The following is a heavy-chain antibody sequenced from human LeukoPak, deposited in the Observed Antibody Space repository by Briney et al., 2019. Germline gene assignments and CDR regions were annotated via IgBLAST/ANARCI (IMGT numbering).Heavy chain of an antibody. J-gene: IGHJ6*02. Sequence: SETLSLTCTASGGSISSYYWSWIRQAPGKGLEWIGYIYYSGSTNYYASLKSRVTISVDTSKNQFSLKLSSVTAADPAVYYCASAGDYYYGMDVWGQGTTVTVSS. CDR1: GGSISSYY. V-gene: IGHV4-59*01. CDR2: IYYSGST. CDR3: ASAGDYYYGMDV. D-gene: IGHD3-10*01.